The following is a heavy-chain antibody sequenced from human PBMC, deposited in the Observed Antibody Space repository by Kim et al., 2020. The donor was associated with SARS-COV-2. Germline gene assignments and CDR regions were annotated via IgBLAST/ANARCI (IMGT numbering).Heavy chain of an antibody. CDR3: ARVQEGVAGGFDN. D-gene: IGHD2-15*01. J-gene: IGHJ4*02. V-gene: IGHV3-30*07. Sequence: YADSVKGRFTISRDNAKNTVYLQMNSLRAEDTAVYYCARVQEGVAGGFDNWGQGTLVTVSS.